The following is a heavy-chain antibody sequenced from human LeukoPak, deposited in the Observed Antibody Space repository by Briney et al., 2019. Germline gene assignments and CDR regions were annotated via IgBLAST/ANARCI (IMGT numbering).Heavy chain of an antibody. D-gene: IGHD2-15*01. V-gene: IGHV3-23*01. J-gene: IGHJ4*02. Sequence: PGGSLRLSCAASGFTFSSYAMSWVRQAPGKGLEWVSAITDNGGSTYYADSVKGRFTTSRDNSKNTLYLQMNSLRAEDTAIYYCAKGSGGSRPYYFHYWGQGTLVTVSS. CDR2: ITDNGGST. CDR3: AKGSGGSRPYYFHY. CDR1: GFTFSSYA.